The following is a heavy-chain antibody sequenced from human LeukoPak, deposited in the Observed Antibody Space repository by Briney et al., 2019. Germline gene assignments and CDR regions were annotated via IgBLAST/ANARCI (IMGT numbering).Heavy chain of an antibody. D-gene: IGHD3-10*01. CDR3: AKDTYYYGSGSYSDY. CDR1: GFTFSNYA. Sequence: GGSLRLSCAASGFTFSNYAMSCVRQAPGKGLEWVSVISDRGGSTYHADSVKGRFTISRDNSKNTLYLQMNSLRAEDTAVYYCAKDTYYYGSGSYSDYWGQGTLVAVSS. CDR2: ISDRGGST. J-gene: IGHJ4*02. V-gene: IGHV3-23*01.